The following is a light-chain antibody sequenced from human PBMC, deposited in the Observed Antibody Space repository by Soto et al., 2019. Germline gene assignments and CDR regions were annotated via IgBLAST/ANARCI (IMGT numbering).Light chain of an antibody. Sequence: SYELNQPPSVSVSPGQTASITCSGDKLGDKYACWYQQKPGQSPVLVIYQDSKRPSGIPERFSGSNSGNTATLTISGTQAMDEADYYCQAWDSSTACVVFGGGTKLTVL. CDR1: KLGDKY. CDR2: QDS. J-gene: IGLJ2*01. V-gene: IGLV3-1*01. CDR3: QAWDSSTACVV.